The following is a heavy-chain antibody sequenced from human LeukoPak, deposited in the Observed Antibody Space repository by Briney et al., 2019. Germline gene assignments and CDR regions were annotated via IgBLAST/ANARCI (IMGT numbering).Heavy chain of an antibody. V-gene: IGHV3-53*01. D-gene: IGHD2-2*03. CDR3: ARDWIDRSLDY. J-gene: IGHJ4*02. CDR2: IYSGGNT. CDR1: GFTVSRNY. Sequence: GGSLRLSCAASGFTVSRNYMSWVRQAPGKGLEWVSLIYSGGNTYYSDCVEGRFTISRDNSKNTVYLQMNSLRDEDTAVYYCARDWIDRSLDYWGQGTLVTVSS.